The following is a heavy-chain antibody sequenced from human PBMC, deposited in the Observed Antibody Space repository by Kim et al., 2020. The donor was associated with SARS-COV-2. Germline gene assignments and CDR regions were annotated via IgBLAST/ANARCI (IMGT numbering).Heavy chain of an antibody. CDR1: GFSVNEYW. D-gene: IGHD3-3*01. CDR3: ARGDVWSGSYVSYDMDV. Sequence: GGSLRLSCAASGFSVNEYWMTWVRQAPGKGLEWVANIEKDGSETYYVDSVRGRFTISRDNAKNSVYLQMNSLRDEDTAMYYCARGDVWSGSYVSYDMDVWGQATTV. CDR2: IEKDGSET. J-gene: IGHJ6*03. V-gene: IGHV3-7*03.